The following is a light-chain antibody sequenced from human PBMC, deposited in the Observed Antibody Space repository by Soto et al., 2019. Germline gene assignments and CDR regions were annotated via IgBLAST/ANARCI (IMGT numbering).Light chain of an antibody. CDR3: HECNTVPHT. CDR1: QDTSNY. J-gene: IGKJ3*01. Sequence: DIQMTQSPSSLSASVGDRVPITCRASQDTSNYVCWYQQKPGKGLKLLIFPASTLQSGVPTRFSVGGSGTDFTLTISSLQPEDVATYYYHECNTVPHTFGPGTKVYLK. V-gene: IGKV1-27*01. CDR2: PAS.